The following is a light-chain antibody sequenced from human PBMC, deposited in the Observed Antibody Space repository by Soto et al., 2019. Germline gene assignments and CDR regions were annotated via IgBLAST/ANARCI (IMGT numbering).Light chain of an antibody. J-gene: IGLJ1*01. Sequence: QSVLIQPASVSGSPGQSITISCTGTSRDVGGSNYVSWYQHHPHRAPKLLIYEVNYRPPGVSSRFSGSKSGNTASLTISGLQAEDEADYYCSSYTSSNTLEVFGVGTKVT. CDR2: EVN. CDR3: SSYTSSNTLEV. CDR1: SRDVGGSNY. V-gene: IGLV2-14*01.